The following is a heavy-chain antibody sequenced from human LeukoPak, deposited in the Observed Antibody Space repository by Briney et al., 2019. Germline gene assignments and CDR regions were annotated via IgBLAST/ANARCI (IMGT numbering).Heavy chain of an antibody. D-gene: IGHD3-10*01. V-gene: IGHV3-23*01. Sequence: GGSLRLSCAASGFTFSTYPMGWVRQAPGKGREWVSAISGSGGSTYYADSVKGRFTISRDNSKNTLYLQMNSLRAEDTAVYYCAKLGGSGTFDYWGQGTLVTVSS. CDR1: GFTFSTYP. CDR2: ISGSGGST. CDR3: AKLGGSGTFDY. J-gene: IGHJ4*02.